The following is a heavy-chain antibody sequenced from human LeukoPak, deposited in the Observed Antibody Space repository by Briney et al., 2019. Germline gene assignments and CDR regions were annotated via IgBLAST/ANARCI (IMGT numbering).Heavy chain of an antibody. CDR1: GASVNSGNYY. V-gene: IGHV4-61*10. D-gene: IGHD5-18*01. J-gene: IGHJ4*02. Sequence: KPSETLSLTCTVSGASVNSGNYYWTWIRQPAGKGLEWIGYIYYSGSTNYSPSLKSRVTISVDTSKNQFSLKLSSVTAADTAVYYCARQPTAMESDYWGQGTLVTVSS. CDR2: IYYSGST. CDR3: ARQPTAMESDY.